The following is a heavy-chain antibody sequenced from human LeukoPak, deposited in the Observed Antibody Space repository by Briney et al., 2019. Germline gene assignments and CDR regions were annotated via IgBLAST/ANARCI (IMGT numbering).Heavy chain of an antibody. J-gene: IGHJ4*02. Sequence: QTGGSLSLSCAASGFSFSTYGMHWVRQAPGRGLEWVAVISYDGSNKYYADSVKGRFTISRDNSKNTLYLQMNSLRPEDTAVYYCANIGLDSSGWYDSNYWGQGTLVTVSS. CDR3: ANIGLDSSGWYDSNY. CDR1: GFSFSTYG. CDR2: ISYDGSNK. V-gene: IGHV3-30*18. D-gene: IGHD6-19*01.